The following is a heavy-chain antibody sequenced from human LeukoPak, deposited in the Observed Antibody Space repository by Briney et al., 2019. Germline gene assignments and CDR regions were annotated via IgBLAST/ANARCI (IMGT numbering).Heavy chain of an antibody. Sequence: GGSLLLSCSGSGFTFSNYSINWVRQAPGKGLEWVSSISPSSHYIYYADSVRGRFTISRDNARNSLYLQMNSLRDEDTAVYYCARDRHTAMVYYYYMDVWGTGTTVTVSS. J-gene: IGHJ6*03. CDR1: GFTFSNYS. CDR3: ARDRHTAMVYYYYMDV. D-gene: IGHD5-18*01. V-gene: IGHV3-21*04. CDR2: ISPSSHYI.